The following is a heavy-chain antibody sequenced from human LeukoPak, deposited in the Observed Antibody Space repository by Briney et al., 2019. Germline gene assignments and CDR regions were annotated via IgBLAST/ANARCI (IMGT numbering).Heavy chain of an antibody. CDR3: AKVGSTVTYPGYFDL. CDR2: ISWNSGSI. CDR1: GFTFDDYA. D-gene: IGHD4-17*01. V-gene: IGHV3-9*01. Sequence: GGSLRLSCAASGFTFDDYAMHWVRQAPGKGLEWVSSISWNSGSIGYADSVKGRFTISRDNAKNSLYVQMNSLRAEDTAVYYCAKVGSTVTYPGYFDLWGRGTLVTVSS. J-gene: IGHJ2*01.